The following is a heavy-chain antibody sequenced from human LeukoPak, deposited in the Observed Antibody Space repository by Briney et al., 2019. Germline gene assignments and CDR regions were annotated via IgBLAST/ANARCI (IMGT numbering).Heavy chain of an antibody. CDR3: ARANNRRLRDWFDP. J-gene: IGHJ5*02. V-gene: IGHV4-61*02. D-gene: IGHD4-17*01. CDR2: IYTSGST. CDR1: GGSISSGSYY. Sequence: PSQTLSLTCTVSGGSISSGSYYWSWIRQPAGKGLEWIGRIYTSGSTNYNPSLKSRVTISVDTSKNQFSLKLSSVTAADTAVYYCARANNRRLRDWFDPWGQGTLVTVSS.